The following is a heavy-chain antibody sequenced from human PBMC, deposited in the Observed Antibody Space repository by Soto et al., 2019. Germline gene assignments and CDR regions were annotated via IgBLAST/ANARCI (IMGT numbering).Heavy chain of an antibody. D-gene: IGHD2-15*01. CDR3: TRSVGCSGGSCVHNAFDI. CDR1: GGSISSYY. V-gene: IGHV4-59*01. Sequence: PSETLSLTCTIAGGSISSYYWNWIRQPPGKGLEWIGYIYYSGSTNYNPSLKSRVTISIDTSKNQFSLKLSSVTAADTAIYYCTRSVGCSGGSCVHNAFDIWGQGTMVT. J-gene: IGHJ3*02. CDR2: IYYSGST.